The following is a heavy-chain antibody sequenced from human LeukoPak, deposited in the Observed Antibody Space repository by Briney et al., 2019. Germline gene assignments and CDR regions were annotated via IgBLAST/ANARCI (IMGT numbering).Heavy chain of an antibody. V-gene: IGHV3-7*01. CDR2: IKQDGSEK. CDR3: ARVALRPIDYSNPEFDP. J-gene: IGHJ5*02. Sequence: PGGSLRLSCAASGFIFSSYWMSWVRQAPGKGLEGVANIKQDGSEKYYVDSVKGRFTISRDNAKNSLYLQMNSLRAEDTAVYYCARVALRPIDYSNPEFDPWGQGTLVTVSS. D-gene: IGHD4-11*01. CDR1: GFIFSSYW.